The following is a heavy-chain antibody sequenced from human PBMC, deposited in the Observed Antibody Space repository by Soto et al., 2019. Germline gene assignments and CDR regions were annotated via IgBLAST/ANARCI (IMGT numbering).Heavy chain of an antibody. V-gene: IGHV4-61*01. CDR3: AKDHYGYDILCYDPYYYGIDV. CDR2: IYYSGST. Sequence: PSETLSLTCTVSGGSVSSGSYYWSWIRQPPGKGLEWIGYIYYSGSTNYNPSLKSRVTISVDTSKNRFSLKLSSVTAADTAVYYCAKDHYGYDILCYDPYYYGIDVWGQGTTVTVSS. J-gene: IGHJ6*02. CDR1: GGSVSSGSYY. D-gene: IGHD3-9*01.